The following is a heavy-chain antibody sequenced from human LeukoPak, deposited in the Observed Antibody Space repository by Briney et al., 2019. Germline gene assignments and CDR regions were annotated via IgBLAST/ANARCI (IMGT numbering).Heavy chain of an antibody. V-gene: IGHV4-39*01. CDR3: ARSRSGSYYNCWFDP. D-gene: IGHD3-10*01. CDR1: GGSISSSSYY. CDR2: IYYSGST. Sequence: SETLSLTCTVSGGSISSSSYYWGWIRQPPGKGLEWIGSIYYSGSTYYNPSLKSRVTISVDTSKNQFSLKLSSVTAADTAVYCCARSRSGSYYNCWFDPWGQGTLVTVSS. J-gene: IGHJ5*02.